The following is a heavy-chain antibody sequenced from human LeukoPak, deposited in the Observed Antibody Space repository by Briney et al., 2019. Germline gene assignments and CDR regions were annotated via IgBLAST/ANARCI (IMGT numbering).Heavy chain of an antibody. CDR1: GFRFSIYW. V-gene: IGHV3-7*01. CDR3: AREGLPYSGDH. CDR2: KKRDGSEI. Sequence: TGGSLSLSCAACGFRFSIYWKRCAPETPGKGLEWVAKKKRDGSEINYVDSVKGRFTISRDNAKNSLSLQMNSLTADDTGVYYCAREGLPYSGDHWGQGTLVTVSS. J-gene: IGHJ4*02. D-gene: IGHD4-11*01.